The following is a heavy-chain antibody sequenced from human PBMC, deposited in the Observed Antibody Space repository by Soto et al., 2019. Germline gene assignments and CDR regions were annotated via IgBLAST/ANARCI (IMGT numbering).Heavy chain of an antibody. CDR2: INAVNGNT. J-gene: IGHJ3*02. CDR1: GYTFTTYA. CDR3: ARDDCSGGSCYPPTGAFDI. V-gene: IGHV1-3*05. Sequence: QVQLVQSGAEEKKPGASVRLSCKASGYTFTTYAIHWVRQAPGQRLEWMGWINAVNGNTKFPQKFQGRVTITGDTSARTAYMELSSLRSEDSAVYYCARDDCSGGSCYPPTGAFDIWGQGTMVTVSS. D-gene: IGHD2-15*01.